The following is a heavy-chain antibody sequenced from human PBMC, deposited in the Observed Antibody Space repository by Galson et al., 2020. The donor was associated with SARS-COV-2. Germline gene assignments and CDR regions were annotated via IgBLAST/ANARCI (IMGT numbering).Heavy chain of an antibody. V-gene: IGHV3-11*06. CDR3: ASGSGTRYYYGMDV. J-gene: IGHJ6*02. Sequence: GESLKISCAASGFTFSDYYMSWIRQAPGKGLEWVSYISSSSSYTNYADSVKGRFTISRDNAKNSLYLQMNSLRAEDTAVYYCASGSGTRYYYGMDVWGQGTTVTVSS. CDR1: GFTFSDYY. D-gene: IGHD3-10*01. CDR2: ISSSSSYT.